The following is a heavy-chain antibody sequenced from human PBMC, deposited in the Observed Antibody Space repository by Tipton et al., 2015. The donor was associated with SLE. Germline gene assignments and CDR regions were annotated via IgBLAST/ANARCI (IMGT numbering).Heavy chain of an antibody. CDR1: GFTFSSYA. Sequence: QLVQSGGGVVQPGRSLRLSCAASGFTFSSYAMHWVRQAPGKGLEWVAVISYDGSNKYYADSVKGRFTISRDNSKNTLYLQMNSLRAEDTALYYCATSGLSGGHRIDWWGQGTLVTVSS. CDR3: ATSGLSGGHRIDW. CDR2: ISYDGSNK. V-gene: IGHV3-30*04. D-gene: IGHD3-10*01. J-gene: IGHJ4*02.